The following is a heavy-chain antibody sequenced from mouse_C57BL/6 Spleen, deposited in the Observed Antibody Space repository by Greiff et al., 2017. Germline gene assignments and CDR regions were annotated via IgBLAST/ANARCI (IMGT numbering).Heavy chain of an antibody. J-gene: IGHJ2*01. CDR2: INPKNGGT. CDR1: GYTFTDYN. CDR3: ARWSNCDY. V-gene: IGHV1-22*01. Sequence: EVKLQQSGPELVKPGASVKMSCKASGYTFTDYNMHWVKQSHGKSLEWIGYINPKNGGTSYNKKFKGKATLTANKSSSTAYMELRSLPSEDSAVXYCARWSNCDYWGKGTTLTVSS.